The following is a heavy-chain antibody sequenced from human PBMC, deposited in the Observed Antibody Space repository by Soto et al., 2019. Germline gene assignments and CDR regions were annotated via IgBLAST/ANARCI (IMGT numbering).Heavy chain of an antibody. CDR3: ARSTSTIGARLDS. V-gene: IGHV3-23*01. CDR2: ISGSGGAT. J-gene: IGHJ4*02. CDR1: GFTFTSFA. Sequence: QLGGSLRLSCAASGFTFTSFAVSWVRQAPGKGLEWVSAISGSGGATYYADSVKGRFTVSRDNSRNTVYLQVDSLRVEDTAIYYCARSTSTIGARLDSWGQGTLVTVSS. D-gene: IGHD6-6*01.